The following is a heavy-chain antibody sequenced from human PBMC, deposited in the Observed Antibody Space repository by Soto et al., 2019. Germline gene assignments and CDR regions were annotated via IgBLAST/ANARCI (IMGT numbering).Heavy chain of an antibody. V-gene: IGHV4-39*07. J-gene: IGHJ3*02. CDR1: GGSISSSSYY. D-gene: IGHD5-12*01. Sequence: SETLSLTCTVSGGSISSSSYYWGWIRQPPGKGLEWTGSIYDSGSTYYNPSLKSRVTISVDTSKNQFSLKLTSVTAADTAAYYCAIVREYSGYGNAFDIWGRGTMVTVSS. CDR3: AIVREYSGYGNAFDI. CDR2: IYDSGST.